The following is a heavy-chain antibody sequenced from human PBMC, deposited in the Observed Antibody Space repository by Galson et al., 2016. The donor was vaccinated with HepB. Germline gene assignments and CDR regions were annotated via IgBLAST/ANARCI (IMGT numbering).Heavy chain of an antibody. J-gene: IGHJ3*02. V-gene: IGHV1-46*01. D-gene: IGHD2-2*01. CDR3: AREANAYCGRISCSLQTFDI. CDR2: INPDEGRS. Sequence: SVKVSCKASGYTFTNNYLHWVRLAPGQGLEWMGIINPDEGRSHCAAKFQGRFTMTRDTSTSTLYMELSSLRSEDTAVYFCAREANAYCGRISCSLQTFDIWGLGTMVTVSS. CDR1: GYTFTNNY.